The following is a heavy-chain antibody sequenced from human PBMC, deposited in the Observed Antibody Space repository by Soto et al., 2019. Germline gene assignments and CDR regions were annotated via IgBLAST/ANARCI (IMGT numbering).Heavy chain of an antibody. Sequence: QVQLVQSGAEVKKPGSSVKVSCKASGGTFGIYAITWVRQAPGQGLEWMGGIIAFSDIVNYTQKLQGRVTITADESTSTAYLDLGSLRSDDTAVYYCARSLYSSSWYHSGNSYYYYGMDVWGQGTTVTVSS. V-gene: IGHV1-69*12. J-gene: IGHJ6*02. D-gene: IGHD6-13*01. CDR1: GGTFGIYA. CDR2: IIAFSDIV. CDR3: ARSLYSSSWYHSGNSYYYYGMDV.